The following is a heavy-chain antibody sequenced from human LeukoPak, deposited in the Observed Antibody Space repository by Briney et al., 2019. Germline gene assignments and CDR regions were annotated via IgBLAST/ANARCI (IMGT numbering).Heavy chain of an antibody. CDR3: AFRFYGDPESF. Sequence: PGGSLRLSCAASGFTFSRYAMSWVRQAPGKGLEWVSGISDSGSSTNYADSVKGRFTISRDNSKNTLYLQMISLRAEDTAVYYCAFRFYGDPESFWGQGTLVTVSS. D-gene: IGHD4-17*01. J-gene: IGHJ4*02. CDR2: ISDSGSST. CDR1: GFTFSRYA. V-gene: IGHV3-23*01.